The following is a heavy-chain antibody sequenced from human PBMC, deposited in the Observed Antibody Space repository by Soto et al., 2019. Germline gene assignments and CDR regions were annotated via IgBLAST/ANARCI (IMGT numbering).Heavy chain of an antibody. CDR2: ISAYNGNT. CDR3: ARTLQPYYYYYGMDV. D-gene: IGHD5-18*01. V-gene: IGHV1-18*01. Sequence: QVQLVQSGAEVKKPGASVKVSCKASGYTFTSYGISWVRQAPGQGLEWMGWISAYNGNTNYAQKLQGRVTMTTDTSTSTAYMELRRLRSDDTAVYYCARTLQPYYYYYGMDVWGQGTTVTVSS. J-gene: IGHJ6*02. CDR1: GYTFTSYG.